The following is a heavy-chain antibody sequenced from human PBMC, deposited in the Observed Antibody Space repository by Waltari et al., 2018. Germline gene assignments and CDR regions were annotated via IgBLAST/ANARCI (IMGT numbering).Heavy chain of an antibody. J-gene: IGHJ4*02. Sequence: EVQLVESGGGLVQPGGSLRLSCAASGFTFSSYWMSWVRQAPGKGLEWVANIKQDGSEKYYVDSVKGRFTISRDNAKNSLYLQMNSLRAEDTAVCYCARGGLIAAAGGDYWGQGTLVTVSS. D-gene: IGHD6-13*01. CDR1: GFTFSSYW. CDR3: ARGGLIAAAGGDY. CDR2: IKQDGSEK. V-gene: IGHV3-7*01.